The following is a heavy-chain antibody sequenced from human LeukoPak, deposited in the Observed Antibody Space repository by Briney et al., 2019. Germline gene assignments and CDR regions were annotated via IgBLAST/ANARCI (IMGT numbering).Heavy chain of an antibody. CDR3: ARDRYSGSYSDY. D-gene: IGHD1-26*01. V-gene: IGHV3-74*01. Sequence: GGSLRLSCETAGFTFSSYVMHWVRRTPGKGLVWVSRISHDGFISYADSVKGRFTISRDNAKNTLYLQMNSLRAEDTAVYYCARDRYSGSYSDYWGQGTLVTVSS. J-gene: IGHJ4*02. CDR1: GFTFSSYV. CDR2: ISHDGFI.